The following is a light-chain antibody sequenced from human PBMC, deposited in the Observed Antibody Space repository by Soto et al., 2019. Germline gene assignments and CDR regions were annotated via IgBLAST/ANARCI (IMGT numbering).Light chain of an antibody. CDR1: SSDIGGSNR. CDR3: TSFTSSYTYV. V-gene: IGLV2-18*02. J-gene: IGLJ1*01. CDR2: EVS. Sequence: HXVLTQPPSVSGSPLQSVTISCTGTSSDIGGSNRVSWYQQPPGTAPKLVIYEVSDRPSGVPDRFSGSKSGNTASLTISGLQAEDEADYYCTSFTSSYTYVFGTGTKVTVL.